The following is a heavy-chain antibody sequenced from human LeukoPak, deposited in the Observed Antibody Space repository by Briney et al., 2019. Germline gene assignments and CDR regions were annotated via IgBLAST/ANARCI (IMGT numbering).Heavy chain of an antibody. CDR2: INHSGST. CDR3: ARDHGWFGLSYYYYYGMDV. D-gene: IGHD3-10*01. CDR1: GGSFSGYY. J-gene: IGHJ6*02. Sequence: SETLSLTCAVYGGSFSGYYWSWIRQPPGKGLEWIGEINHSGSTNYNPSLKSRVTISVDTSKNQFSLKLSSVTAADTAVYYCARDHGWFGLSYYYYYGMDVWGQGTLVTVSS. V-gene: IGHV4-34*01.